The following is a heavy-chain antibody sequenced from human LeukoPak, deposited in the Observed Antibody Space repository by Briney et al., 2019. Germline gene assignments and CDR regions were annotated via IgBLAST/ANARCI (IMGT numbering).Heavy chain of an antibody. V-gene: IGHV3-43*02. Sequence: GESLRLSCAASGFTFDDYAMHWVRQAPGKGLEWVSLISGDGGSTYYADSVKGRFTISRDNSKNSLYLQMNSLRTEDTALYYCAKDIQPPMVYCSGGSCYSGGFDYWGQGTLVTVSS. CDR3: AKDIQPPMVYCSGGSCYSGGFDY. D-gene: IGHD2-15*01. J-gene: IGHJ4*02. CDR1: GFTFDDYA. CDR2: ISGDGGST.